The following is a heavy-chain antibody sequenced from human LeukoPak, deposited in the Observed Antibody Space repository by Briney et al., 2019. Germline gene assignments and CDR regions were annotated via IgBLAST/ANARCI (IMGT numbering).Heavy chain of an antibody. J-gene: IGHJ4*02. Sequence: GGSLRLSCAASGFTFSYSGMHWVRRAPGKGLEWVALISNHGSNKNYAASVKGRFTISGDNSKNALSLQLSTLNTEDTAVYYCAKDGLGSSGWYGDYWGQGTLVTVSS. V-gene: IGHV3-30*18. CDR1: GFTFSYSG. D-gene: IGHD6-19*01. CDR2: ISNHGSNK. CDR3: AKDGLGSSGWYGDY.